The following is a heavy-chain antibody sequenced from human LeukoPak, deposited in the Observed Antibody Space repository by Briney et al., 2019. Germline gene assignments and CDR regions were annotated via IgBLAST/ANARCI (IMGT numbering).Heavy chain of an antibody. CDR1: GGSISSYY. V-gene: IGHV4-59*01. D-gene: IGHD3-3*01. Sequence: SETLSLTCTVSGGSISSYYWSWIRQPPGKGLEWIGYIYYSGSTNYNPSLKSRVTISVDTSKNQFSLKLSSVTAADTAVYYCARGGPFHYYDPWDYWGQGTLVTVSS. CDR3: ARGGPFHYYDPWDY. CDR2: IYYSGST. J-gene: IGHJ4*02.